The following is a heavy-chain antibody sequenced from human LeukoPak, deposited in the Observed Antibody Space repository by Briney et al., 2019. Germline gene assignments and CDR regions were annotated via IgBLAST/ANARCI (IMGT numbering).Heavy chain of an antibody. CDR2: IYPGDSDT. V-gene: IGHV5-51*01. D-gene: IGHD6-13*01. CDR1: GYSFTSYW. CDR3: ARYSSSWGGYYFDY. Sequence: GKSLKTSCKGSGYSFTSYWIGWVRQMPGKGLEWMGIIYPGDSDTRYSPSFQGQVTISADKSISTAYLQWSGLKASDTAMYYCARYSSSWGGYYFDYWGQGTLVTVSS. J-gene: IGHJ4*02.